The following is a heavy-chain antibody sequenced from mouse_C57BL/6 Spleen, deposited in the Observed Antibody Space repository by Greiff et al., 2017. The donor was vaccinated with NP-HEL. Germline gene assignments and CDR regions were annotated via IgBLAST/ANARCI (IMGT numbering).Heavy chain of an antibody. J-gene: IGHJ1*03. D-gene: IGHD1-1*01. Sequence: VQLQQPGAELVKPGASVKLSCKASGYTFTSYWMHWVKQRPGQGLEWIGMIHPNSGSTNYNEKFKSKATLTVDKSSSTAYMQRSSRTSEDAAVYYGVIETGVARTGWYFDVWGTGTTVTV. V-gene: IGHV1-64*01. CDR1: GYTFTSYW. CDR3: VIETGVARTGWYFDV. CDR2: IHPNSGST.